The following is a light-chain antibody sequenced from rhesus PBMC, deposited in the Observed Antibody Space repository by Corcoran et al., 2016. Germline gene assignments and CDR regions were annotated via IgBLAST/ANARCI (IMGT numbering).Light chain of an antibody. CDR3: QQYYSTPWT. CDR2: GAS. V-gene: IGKV4-1*01. J-gene: IGKJ1*01. Sequence: DIVMTQSPDSLAVSLGERVTINCKSSQSLLYSSNNKNYLAWFQQKPGQASKLLIYGASTRESGVPNRFSGSGSGTDFTLPISGLQAEDGAVYYCQQYYSTPWTFGQGTKVEIK. CDR1: QSLLYSSNNKNY.